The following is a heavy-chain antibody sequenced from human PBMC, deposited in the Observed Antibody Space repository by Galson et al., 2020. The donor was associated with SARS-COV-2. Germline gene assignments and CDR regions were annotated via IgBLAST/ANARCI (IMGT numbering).Heavy chain of an antibody. V-gene: IGHV5-51*01. CDR3: ARRAGSEVYDGARVDY. Sequence: GESLKISCKGSGYSFTSYWIGWVRQMPGKGLEWMGIIYPGDSDTRYSPSFQGQVTISADKSISTAYLQWSSLKASDTAMYYCARRAGSEVYDGARVDYWGQGTLVTVSS. J-gene: IGHJ4*02. CDR2: IYPGDSDT. D-gene: IGHD5-12*01. CDR1: GYSFTSYW.